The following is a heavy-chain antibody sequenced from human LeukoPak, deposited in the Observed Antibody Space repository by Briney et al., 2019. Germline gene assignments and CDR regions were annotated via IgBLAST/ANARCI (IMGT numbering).Heavy chain of an antibody. V-gene: IGHV4-34*01. Sequence: PSETLSLTCAVYGGSFSGYYWSWIRQPPGKGLEWIGEIKHSGSTNYNPSLKSRVTISVDTSKNQFSLKLSSVTAADTAVYYCASHKYYDFWSGYYSPQPNLYYYYGMDVWGQGTTVTVSS. D-gene: IGHD3-3*01. CDR1: GGSFSGYY. J-gene: IGHJ6*02. CDR2: IKHSGST. CDR3: ASHKYYDFWSGYYSPQPNLYYYYGMDV.